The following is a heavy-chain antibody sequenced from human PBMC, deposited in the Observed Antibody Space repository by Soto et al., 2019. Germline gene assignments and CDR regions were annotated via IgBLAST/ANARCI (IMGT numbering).Heavy chain of an antibody. CDR2: IWYDGSNK. CDR1: GFTFSSYG. V-gene: IGHV3-33*01. J-gene: IGHJ4*02. Sequence: QVQLVEAGGGVVQPGRSLRLSCAASGFTFSSYGMHWVRQAPGKGLEWVSVIWYDGSNKYYADSVKGRFTISRDNFENTLYLQMNRLRAEDTAVYYCARDRYSSGWYDLDYWGQGTLVTVSS. D-gene: IGHD6-19*01. CDR3: ARDRYSSGWYDLDY.